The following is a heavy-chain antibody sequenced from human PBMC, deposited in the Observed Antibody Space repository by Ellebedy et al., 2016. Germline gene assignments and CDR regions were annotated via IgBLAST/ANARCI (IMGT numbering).Heavy chain of an antibody. CDR2: INPNSGGT. CDR3: ARHDGIQLWLLKRGAFDI. Sequence: ASVKVSXXASGYTFTGYYMHWVRQAPGQGLEWMGWINPNSGGTNYAQKFQGRVTMTRDTSISTAYMELSRLRSDDTAVYYCARHDGIQLWLLKRGAFDIWGQGTMVTVSS. J-gene: IGHJ3*02. CDR1: GYTFTGYY. D-gene: IGHD5-18*01. V-gene: IGHV1-2*02.